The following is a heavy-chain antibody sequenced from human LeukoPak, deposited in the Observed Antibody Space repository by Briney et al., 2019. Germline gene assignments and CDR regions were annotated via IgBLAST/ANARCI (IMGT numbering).Heavy chain of an antibody. V-gene: IGHV4-59*01. D-gene: IGHD3-3*01. J-gene: IGHJ6*03. CDR1: GGSISSYY. CDR3: ASSYDFWSGSGPLVYYYMDV. CDR2: IYYSGST. Sequence: KPSETLSLTCTVSGGSISSYYWSWIRQPPGKGLEWIGYIYYSGSTNYNPSLKSRVTISVDTSKNQFSLKLSSVTAADTAVYYCASSYDFWSGSGPLVYYYMDVWGKGTTVTVSS.